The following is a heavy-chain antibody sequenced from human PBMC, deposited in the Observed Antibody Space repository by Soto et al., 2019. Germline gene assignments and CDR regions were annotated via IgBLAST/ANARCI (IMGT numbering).Heavy chain of an antibody. CDR3: ARPGGSGSFYFDT. D-gene: IGHD6-25*01. CDR2: IYYSGST. Sequence: PSEPLSLTCIVSGESISGTIYYWRWIRQPPGKGLEWIGSIYYSGSTYYNPSLKSRVTISVDTSKNHFSLKLTSVTAADTAVYYCARPGGSGSFYFDTWGQGSEVTVSS. J-gene: IGHJ4*02. V-gene: IGHV4-39*02. CDR1: GESISGTIYY.